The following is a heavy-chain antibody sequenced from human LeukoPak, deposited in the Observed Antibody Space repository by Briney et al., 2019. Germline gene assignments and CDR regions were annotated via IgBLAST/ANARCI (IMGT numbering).Heavy chain of an antibody. Sequence: SGTLSLTCTVSGGSISSGDYYWSWIRQPPGKGLEWIGYIYESGDTHYNPSLKSRVIISVDTSKNQFSLKLSSVTAADTAVYYCARRFLWFGESSGTFDYWGQGTLVTVSS. D-gene: IGHD3-10*01. CDR2: IYESGDT. J-gene: IGHJ4*02. V-gene: IGHV4-30-4*01. CDR3: ARRFLWFGESSGTFDY. CDR1: GGSISSGDYY.